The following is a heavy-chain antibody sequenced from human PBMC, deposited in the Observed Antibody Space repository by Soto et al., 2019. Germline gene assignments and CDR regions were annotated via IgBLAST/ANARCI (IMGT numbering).Heavy chain of an antibody. CDR1: GGSISSGGYY. D-gene: IGHD3-10*01. J-gene: IGHJ6*02. CDR2: IYYSGST. CDR3: ARGCRGESALFQSGSGPGTCYGMDV. V-gene: IGHV4-31*03. Sequence: PSETLSLTCTVSGGSISSGGYYWSWIRQHPGKGLEWIGYIYYSGSTYYNPSLKSRVTISVDTSKNQFSLKLSSVTAADTAVYYCARGCRGESALFQSGSGPGTCYGMDVWGQGTTVTVS.